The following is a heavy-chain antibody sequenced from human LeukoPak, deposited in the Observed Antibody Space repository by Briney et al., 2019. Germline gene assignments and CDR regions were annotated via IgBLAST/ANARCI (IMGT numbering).Heavy chain of an antibody. Sequence: GGSLRLSCAASGFTFSSYAMSWVRQAPGKGLEWVSAISGSGGSTYYADSVKGGFTISRDNSKNTLYLQMNSLRAEDTAVYYCARSPLRLGELSFDYWGQGTLVTVSS. V-gene: IGHV3-23*01. D-gene: IGHD3-16*02. CDR3: ARSPLRLGELSFDY. J-gene: IGHJ4*02. CDR2: ISGSGGST. CDR1: GFTFSSYA.